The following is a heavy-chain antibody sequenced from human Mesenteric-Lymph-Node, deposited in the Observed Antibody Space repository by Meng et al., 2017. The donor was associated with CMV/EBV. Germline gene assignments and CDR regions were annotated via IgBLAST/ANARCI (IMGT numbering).Heavy chain of an antibody. CDR3: AKDDSYYGLDV. V-gene: IGHV3-9*01. CDR1: GFIFGDYA. J-gene: IGHJ6*02. CDR2: INWSSGGI. Sequence: SLRLSCAASGFIFGDYAMHWVRQAPGKGLEWVSGINWSSGGIGYADSVKGRFTISRDNAKNSVFLQMNSLRTEDTALYFCAKDDSYYGLDVWGQGTTVTVSS.